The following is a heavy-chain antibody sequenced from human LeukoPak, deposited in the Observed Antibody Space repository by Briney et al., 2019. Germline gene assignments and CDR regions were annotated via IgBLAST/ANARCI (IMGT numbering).Heavy chain of an antibody. V-gene: IGHV3-73*01. CDR3: AKDQEYSSGLFDY. J-gene: IGHJ4*02. Sequence: GGSLKLSCAASGFTFSGSALHWVRQASGKGLEWVGRIRSKANSYATAYAASVKGRFTISRDNSKNTLYLQMNSLRAEDTAVYYCAKDQEYSSGLFDYWGQGTLVTVSS. D-gene: IGHD6-19*01. CDR1: GFTFSGSA. CDR2: IRSKANSYAT.